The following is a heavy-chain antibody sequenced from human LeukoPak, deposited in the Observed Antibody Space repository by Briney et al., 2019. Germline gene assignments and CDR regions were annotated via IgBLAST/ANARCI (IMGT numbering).Heavy chain of an antibody. Sequence: SVKVSCKASGGTFSSYAISWVRQAPGQGLEWMGGIIPIFGTANYAQKFQGRVTTTADESTSTAYMELSSLRSEDTAVYYCARAITYYYYYYYMDVWGKGTTVTVSS. CDR2: IIPIFGTA. V-gene: IGHV1-69*13. CDR1: GGTFSSYA. J-gene: IGHJ6*03. CDR3: ARAITYYYYYYYMDV. D-gene: IGHD5-12*01.